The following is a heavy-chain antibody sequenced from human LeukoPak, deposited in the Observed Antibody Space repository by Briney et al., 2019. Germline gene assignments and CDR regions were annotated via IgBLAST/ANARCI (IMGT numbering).Heavy chain of an antibody. V-gene: IGHV4-39*01. CDR2: IYYSGTT. D-gene: IGHD6-6*01. Sequence: SETLSLTCAVSGGSIRSSSYYWGWIRQPPGKGLEWIGSIYYSGTTYYNPSLKSRVTISVDTSKNQFSLNLNSVTAADTAVYYCATQVGAARTYFDYWGQGALVTVSS. CDR3: ATQVGAARTYFDY. J-gene: IGHJ4*02. CDR1: GGSIRSSSYY.